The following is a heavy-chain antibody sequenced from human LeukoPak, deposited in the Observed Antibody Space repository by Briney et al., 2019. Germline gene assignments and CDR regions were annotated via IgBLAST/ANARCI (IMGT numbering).Heavy chain of an antibody. CDR2: IIPILGIA. Sequence: SVKVSCKASGGTFSSYAISWVRQAPGRGLEWMGRIIPILGIANYAQKFQGRVTITADKSTSTAYMELSSLRSEDTAVYYCATLRGSGYDYRSPRDAFDIWGQGTMVTVSS. V-gene: IGHV1-69*04. CDR3: ATLRGSGYDYRSPRDAFDI. J-gene: IGHJ3*02. CDR1: GGTFSSYA. D-gene: IGHD5-12*01.